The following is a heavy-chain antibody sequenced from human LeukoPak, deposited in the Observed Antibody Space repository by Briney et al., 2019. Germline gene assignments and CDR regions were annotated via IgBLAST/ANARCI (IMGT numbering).Heavy chain of an antibody. CDR3: AKDRCSSTSCYVPADY. V-gene: IGHV3-30*18. CDR1: GFTFSSYG. D-gene: IGHD2-2*01. CDR2: ISYDGSNK. Sequence: PGGSLRLSCAASGFTFSSYGMHWVRQAPGKGLEWVAVISYDGSNKYYADSVKGRFTISRDNSKNTLYLQMNSLRAEDTAVYYCAKDRCSSTSCYVPADYWGQGTLVTVSS. J-gene: IGHJ4*02.